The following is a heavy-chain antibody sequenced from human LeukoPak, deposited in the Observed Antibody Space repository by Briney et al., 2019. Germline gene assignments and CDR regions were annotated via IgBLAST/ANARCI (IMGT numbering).Heavy chain of an antibody. Sequence: GGSLRLSCAASGFTLSSYAMHWVRQAPGKGLEWVAVISYDGSNKYYADSVKGRFTISRDNSKNTLYLQMNSLRAEDTAVYYCARSAYLDDAFDIWGQGTMVTVSS. CDR1: GFTLSSYA. V-gene: IGHV3-30-3*01. CDR3: ARSAYLDDAFDI. J-gene: IGHJ3*02. CDR2: ISYDGSNK. D-gene: IGHD2-21*01.